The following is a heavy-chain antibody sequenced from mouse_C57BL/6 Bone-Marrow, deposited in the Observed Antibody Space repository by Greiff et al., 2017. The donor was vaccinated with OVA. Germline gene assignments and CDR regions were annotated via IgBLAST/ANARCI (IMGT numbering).Heavy chain of an antibody. CDR2: ISNGGGST. CDR3: ARLDAMDY. V-gene: IGHV5-12*01. J-gene: IGHJ4*01. Sequence: EVKLVGSGGGLVQPGGSLKLSCAASGFTFSDFYMYWIRQTPEKRLEWVAYISNGGGSTYYPDTVKGRFTISRDNAKNTLYLQMSRLKSEDTAMYYCARLDAMDYWGQGTSVTVSS. CDR1: GFTFSDFY.